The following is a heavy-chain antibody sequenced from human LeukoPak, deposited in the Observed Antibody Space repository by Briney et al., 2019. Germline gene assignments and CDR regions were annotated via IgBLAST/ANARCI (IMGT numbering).Heavy chain of an antibody. J-gene: IGHJ4*02. CDR2: ITGNSHTI. D-gene: IGHD3-9*01. Sequence: GGSLRLSCEASGFSFKTYSMNWVRQAPGKGLEWISNITGNSHTIYYADSVKGRFTISRDNAKNSLYLQMNSLRAEDTAVYYCARDMGIVTGYYVDYWGQGTLVTVSS. CDR3: ARDMGIVTGYYVDY. V-gene: IGHV3-48*01. CDR1: GFSFKTYS.